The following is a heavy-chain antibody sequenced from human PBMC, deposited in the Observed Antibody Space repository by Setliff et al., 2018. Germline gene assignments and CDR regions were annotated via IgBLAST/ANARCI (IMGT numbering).Heavy chain of an antibody. Sequence: PGGSLRLSCAASGFTFSTYSFNWVRQAPGKGLEWVLAISSTSTYIYYADSVKGRFTISRDNSKNSLYLHMNSLRAEDTAVYYCTRARDIAPTYYYMDVWGKGTTVTVSS. CDR3: TRARDIAPTYYYMDV. V-gene: IGHV3-21*01. D-gene: IGHD5-12*01. CDR2: ISSTSTYI. CDR1: GFTFSTYS. J-gene: IGHJ6*03.